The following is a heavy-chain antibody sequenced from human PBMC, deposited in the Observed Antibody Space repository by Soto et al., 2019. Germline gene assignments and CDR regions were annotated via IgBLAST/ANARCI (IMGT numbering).Heavy chain of an antibody. V-gene: IGHV3-23*01. Sequence: GGSLRLSCAASGFTFYNYAMNWVRQAPGKGLEWVAVITDTGESTLYADSVKGRFTISRDNSKNILYIQMNSLRAEDAAIYYCAKASGESYPGSRVFEYWGQGTRVTVS. J-gene: IGHJ4*02. CDR3: AKASGESYPGSRVFEY. CDR2: ITDTGEST. D-gene: IGHD3-10*01. CDR1: GFTFYNYA.